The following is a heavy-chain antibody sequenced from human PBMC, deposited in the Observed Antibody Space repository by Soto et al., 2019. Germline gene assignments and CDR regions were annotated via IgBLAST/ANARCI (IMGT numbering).Heavy chain of an antibody. CDR1: GYTFTGYY. D-gene: IGHD3-10*01. CDR2: INPNSGGT. Sequence: ASVKVSCKASGYTFTGYYMHWVRQAPGQGLEWMGWINPNSGGTNYAQKFQGRVTMTRDTSISTAYMELSRLRSDDTAVYYCAREFGGGSGSPFGMDVWGQGTTVTVSS. V-gene: IGHV1-2*02. CDR3: AREFGGGSGSPFGMDV. J-gene: IGHJ6*02.